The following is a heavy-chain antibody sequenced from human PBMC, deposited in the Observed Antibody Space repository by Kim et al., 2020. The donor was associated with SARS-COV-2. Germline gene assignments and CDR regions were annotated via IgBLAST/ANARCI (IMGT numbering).Heavy chain of an antibody. J-gene: IGHJ5*02. CDR1: GGSISSYY. V-gene: IGHV4-4*07. CDR2: IYTSGST. Sequence: SETLSLTCTVSGGSISSYYWSWIRQPAGKGLEWIGRIYTSGSTNYNPSLKSRVTMSVDTSKNQFSLKLSSVTAADTAVYYCARGFRSKRRENSSGWQGDWFDPCGQGTLVTVSS. CDR3: ARGFRSKRRENSSGWQGDWFDP. D-gene: IGHD6-19*01.